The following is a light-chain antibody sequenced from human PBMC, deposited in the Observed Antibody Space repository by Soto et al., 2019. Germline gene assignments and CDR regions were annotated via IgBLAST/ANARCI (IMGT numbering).Light chain of an antibody. Sequence: DIQMTQSPSSLSASVGDRVTITCRASQSISSYLNWYQQRPGKAPNNLIYSASRLQSGVPSRFSGSVSGTEFTLTISNLQPEDVATYYCQQSYGSPLTFGGGTKVEIK. J-gene: IGKJ4*01. CDR3: QQSYGSPLT. CDR1: QSISSY. V-gene: IGKV1-39*01. CDR2: SAS.